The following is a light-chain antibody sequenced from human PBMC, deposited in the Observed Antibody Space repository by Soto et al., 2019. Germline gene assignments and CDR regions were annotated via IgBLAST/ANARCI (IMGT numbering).Light chain of an antibody. Sequence: DIQMTQSPSFVSASVGDRVTVTCRASQGISNWLAWYQQKPVKAPKLLIYTSSTLGRGVPSRFSGSGSGTDFTLTISSLQPEDFATYYCQQASAFTITFGQGTRLEIK. J-gene: IGKJ5*01. V-gene: IGKV1-12*01. CDR2: TSS. CDR1: QGISNW. CDR3: QQASAFTIT.